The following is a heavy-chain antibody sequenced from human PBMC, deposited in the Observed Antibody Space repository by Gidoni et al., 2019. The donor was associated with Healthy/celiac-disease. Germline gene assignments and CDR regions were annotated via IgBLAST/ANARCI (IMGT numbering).Heavy chain of an antibody. CDR3: AKATAKVVVPAGSDY. V-gene: IGHV3-23*01. D-gene: IGHD2-2*01. J-gene: IGHJ4*02. CDR2: ISGSGGST. CDR1: GFTFSSYA. Sequence: EVQLLESGGGLVQPGGSLRLSCAASGFTFSSYAMSWVRQGPGKGLEWVSAISGSGGSTYYADSVKGRFTISRDNSKNTLYLQMNSLRAEDTAVYYCAKATAKVVVPAGSDYWGQGTLVTVSS.